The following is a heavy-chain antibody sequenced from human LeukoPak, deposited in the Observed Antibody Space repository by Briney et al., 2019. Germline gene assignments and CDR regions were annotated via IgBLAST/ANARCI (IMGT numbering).Heavy chain of an antibody. D-gene: IGHD3-22*01. CDR1: GFTFDDYA. CDR3: AKDPTYDSSGYYSYFDY. J-gene: IGHJ4*02. V-gene: IGHV3-9*01. Sequence: PGRYLRLSCAASGFTFDDYAMHWVRQAPGKGLEWVSGISWNSGSIGYADSVKGRFTISRDNAKNSLYLQMNSLRAEDTALYYCAKDPTYDSSGYYSYFDYWGQGTLVTVSS. CDR2: ISWNSGSI.